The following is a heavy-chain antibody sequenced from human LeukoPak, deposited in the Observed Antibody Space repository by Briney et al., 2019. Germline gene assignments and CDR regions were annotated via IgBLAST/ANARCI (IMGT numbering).Heavy chain of an antibody. CDR2: IYTSGST. Sequence: SETLSLTCTVSGGSISSGSYYWSWIRQPAGKGLEWIGRIYTSGSTNYNPSRKSRVTRAVDTSKNQFSLKLSSVTAADTAVYYCARDRGYVWGSYRAYFDYWGQGTLVTVYS. D-gene: IGHD3-16*01. J-gene: IGHJ4*02. CDR1: GGSISSGSYY. V-gene: IGHV4-61*02. CDR3: ARDRGYVWGSYRAYFDY.